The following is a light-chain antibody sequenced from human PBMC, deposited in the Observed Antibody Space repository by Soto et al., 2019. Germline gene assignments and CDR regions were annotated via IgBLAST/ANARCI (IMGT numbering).Light chain of an antibody. CDR3: QQYGYLVT. Sequence: IVMTHSPATLAVSPCERATLSFRASQSVSSNLAWYQQKPGQAPRLLIYGASTRATGIPARFSGSGSGTDFTLTISRLEPEDFAMYYCQQYGYLVTFGGGTKVDIK. V-gene: IGKV3-15*01. CDR2: GAS. J-gene: IGKJ4*01. CDR1: QSVSSN.